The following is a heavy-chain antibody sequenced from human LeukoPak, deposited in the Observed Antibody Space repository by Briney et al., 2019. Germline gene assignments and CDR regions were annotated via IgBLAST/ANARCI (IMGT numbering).Heavy chain of an antibody. CDR2: INHSGST. D-gene: IGHD3-9*01. CDR1: GGSFSGYY. J-gene: IGHJ4*02. CDR3: ARARLRYFLDY. V-gene: IGHV4-34*01. Sequence: SETLSLTCAVYGGSFSGYYWSWIRQPPGKGLEWIGEINHSGSTNYNPSLKSRVTISVDTSKNQFSLKLSSMTAADTAVYYCARARLRYFLDYWGQGTLVTVSS.